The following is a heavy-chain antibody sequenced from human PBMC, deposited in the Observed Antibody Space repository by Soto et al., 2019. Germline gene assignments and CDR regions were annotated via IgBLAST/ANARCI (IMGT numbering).Heavy chain of an antibody. J-gene: IGHJ4*02. D-gene: IGHD3-10*01. V-gene: IGHV3-72*01. CDR2: TRNKANSYST. CDR1: GFTFSDHY. CDR3: VRTSHYGSWSWNFDY. Sequence: EVQLVESGGGLVQPGGSLRLSCAASGFTFSDHYMDWVRQAPGKGLEWVGRTRNKANSYSTEYAASVRGRFTISRDESKNSLYLQMNSLKTEDTAVYYCVRTSHYGSWSWNFDYWGQGTLVTVSS.